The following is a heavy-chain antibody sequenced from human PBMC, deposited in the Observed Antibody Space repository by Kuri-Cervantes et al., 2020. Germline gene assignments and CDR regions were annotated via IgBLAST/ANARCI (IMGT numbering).Heavy chain of an antibody. D-gene: IGHD1-26*01. J-gene: IGHJ4*02. CDR2: ISYDGSNK. V-gene: IGHV3-30*19. Sequence: GESLKISCAASGFTFSSYGMHWVRQAPGKGLEWVAVISYDGSNKYFADSVKGRFTISRDNSKNTLYLEMSSLTSDDTAVYYCARDYYSGSYYGDYWGQGTLVTVSS. CDR1: GFTFSSYG. CDR3: ARDYYSGSYYGDY.